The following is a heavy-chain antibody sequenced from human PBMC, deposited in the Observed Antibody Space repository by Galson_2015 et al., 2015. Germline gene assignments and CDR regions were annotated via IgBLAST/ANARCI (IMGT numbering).Heavy chain of an antibody. D-gene: IGHD6-19*01. J-gene: IGHJ4*02. CDR1: GDSVSSPSAA. CDR3: ARDHQRIAVAGFFDH. Sequence: CAISGDSVSSPSAAWNWIRQSPARGLEWLGRTYYTSHWYSHYAESVKSRLTISADTAKNQFSLQLTSVTPEDTAVYFCARDHQRIAVAGFFDHWGQGTLVTVSS. CDR2: TYYTSHWYS. V-gene: IGHV6-1*01.